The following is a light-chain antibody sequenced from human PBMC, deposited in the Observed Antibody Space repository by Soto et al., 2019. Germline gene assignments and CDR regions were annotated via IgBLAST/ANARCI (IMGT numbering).Light chain of an antibody. Sequence: ALTQPASVSGSPGQSITIACTGTSSYVGGYNYVSWYQQYPGKAPRLVISDVSNRPSGVSNRFSGSKSGNSASLTISGLQAEDEADYYCSSYTSSSTYVFGTGTKVTVL. CDR2: DVS. CDR1: SSYVGGYNY. V-gene: IGLV2-14*01. CDR3: SSYTSSSTYV. J-gene: IGLJ1*01.